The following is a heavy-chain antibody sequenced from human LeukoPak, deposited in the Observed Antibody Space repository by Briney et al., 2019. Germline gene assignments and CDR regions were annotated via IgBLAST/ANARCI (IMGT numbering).Heavy chain of an antibody. CDR3: ARDLGYCSGGSCSGWFDP. CDR1: GFTFSSYS. J-gene: IGHJ5*02. D-gene: IGHD2-15*01. Sequence: GGSLRLSCAASGFTFSSYSMNWVRQAPGKGLEWASSISSSSSYIYYADSVKGRFTISRDNAKNSLYLQMNSLRAEDTAVYYCARDLGYCSGGSCSGWFDPWGQGTLVTVSS. V-gene: IGHV3-21*01. CDR2: ISSSSSYI.